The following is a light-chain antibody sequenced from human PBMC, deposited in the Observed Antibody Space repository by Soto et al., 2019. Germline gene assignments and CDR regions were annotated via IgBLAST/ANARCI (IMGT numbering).Light chain of an antibody. J-gene: IGLJ2*01. CDR1: ISDVGGYNF. V-gene: IGLV2-8*01. Sequence: QSALTQPPSASGSPGQSVTISCTGTISDVGGYNFVSWYQQHPGKAPKLMIYEVSERPSGVPDRFSGSKSGNTASLTVSGRQAEDEADYYCISYAGSNIVVFGGGTKLTVL. CDR2: EVS. CDR3: ISYAGSNIVV.